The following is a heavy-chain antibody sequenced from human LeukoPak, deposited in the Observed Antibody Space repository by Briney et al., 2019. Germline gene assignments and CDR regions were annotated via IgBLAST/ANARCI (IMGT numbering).Heavy chain of an antibody. CDR2: INSDGSST. D-gene: IGHD5-18*01. Sequence: GGSLRLSCAASGFTFSSYWMHWVRQAPGKGLVWVSRINSDGSSTSYADSVKGRFTISRDNSKNTLYLQMNSLRAEDTAVYYCAKASGHGGSYGYVYYFDYWGQGTLVTVSS. CDR1: GFTFSSYW. J-gene: IGHJ4*02. CDR3: AKASGHGGSYGYVYYFDY. V-gene: IGHV3-74*01.